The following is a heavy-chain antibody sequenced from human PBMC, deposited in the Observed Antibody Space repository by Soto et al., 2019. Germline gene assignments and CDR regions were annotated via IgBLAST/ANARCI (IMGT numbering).Heavy chain of an antibody. D-gene: IGHD3-3*01. CDR2: IIPIFGTA. J-gene: IGHJ5*02. CDR3: ARVGGYYSFWFDP. Sequence: SVKVSSKASGGTFSSYAISWVRQAPGQGLEWMGGIIPIFGTANYAQKFQGRVTITADESTSTAYMELSSLRSEDTAVYYCARVGGYYSFWFDPWGQGTLVTVSS. V-gene: IGHV1-69*13. CDR1: GGTFSSYA.